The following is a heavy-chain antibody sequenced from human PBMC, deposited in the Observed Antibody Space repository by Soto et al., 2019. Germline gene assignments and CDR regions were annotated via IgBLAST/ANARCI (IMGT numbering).Heavy chain of an antibody. V-gene: IGHV4-39*01. CDR2: IYYSGST. D-gene: IGHD3-10*01. CDR1: GGSISSSSYY. J-gene: IGHJ5*02. CDR3: ASQEADSMVRGVINWFDP. Sequence: SETLSLTCTVSGGSISSSSYYWGWIRQPPGKGLEWIGSIYYSGSTYYNPSLKSRVTISVDTSKNQFSLKLSSVTAADTAVYYCASQEADSMVRGVINWFDPWGQGTLVTVSS.